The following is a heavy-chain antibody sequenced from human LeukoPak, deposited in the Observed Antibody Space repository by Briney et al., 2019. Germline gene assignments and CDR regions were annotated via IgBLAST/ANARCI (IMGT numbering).Heavy chain of an antibody. J-gene: IGHJ4*02. D-gene: IGHD2-2*01. Sequence: GGSLRLSCAASGFTFSSYAISWVRQAPGQGLEWMGGIIPIFGTANYAQKFQGRVTITADESTSTAYMELSSLRSEDTAVYYCAIGPQLLLRPGDYWGQGTLVTVSS. V-gene: IGHV1-69*01. CDR2: IIPIFGTA. CDR1: GFTFSSYA. CDR3: AIGPQLLLRPGDY.